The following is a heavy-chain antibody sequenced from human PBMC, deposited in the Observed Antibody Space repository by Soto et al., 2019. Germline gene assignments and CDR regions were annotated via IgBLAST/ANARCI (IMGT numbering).Heavy chain of an antibody. CDR2: ISAYNGNT. D-gene: IGHD3-16*01. CDR3: ARGVMTTFPGGWFDP. J-gene: IGHJ5*02. V-gene: IGHV1-18*01. Sequence: QVQLVQSGAEVKKPGASVKVSCKASGYTFTSYGISWVRQAPGQGLEWMGWISAYNGNTNYAQKLQGRVTMTTDTPRSTAYMELRGLRSDDTAVYYGARGVMTTFPGGWFDPWGQGTLVTVSS. CDR1: GYTFTSYG.